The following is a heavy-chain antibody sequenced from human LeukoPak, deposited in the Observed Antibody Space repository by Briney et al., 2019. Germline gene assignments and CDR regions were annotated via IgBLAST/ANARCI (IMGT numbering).Heavy chain of an antibody. V-gene: IGHV3-53*01. CDR2: IYSGGST. CDR1: GFTVSSNY. J-gene: IGHJ6*03. Sequence: GGSLRLSCAASGFTVSSNYMSWVRQAPGKGLEWVSVIYSGGSTYYADSVKGRFTISRDNSKNTLYLQMNSLRAEDTAVYYCARDISSSPSGGYYYYMDVWGKGTTVTVSS. D-gene: IGHD6-6*01. CDR3: ARDISSSPSGGYYYYMDV.